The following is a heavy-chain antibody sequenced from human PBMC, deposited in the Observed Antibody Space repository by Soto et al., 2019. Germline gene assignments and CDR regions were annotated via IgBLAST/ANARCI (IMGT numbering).Heavy chain of an antibody. CDR1: GGSISSSNW. Sequence: PSETLSLTCAVSGGSISSSNWWSWVRQPPGKGLEWIGEIYHSGSTNYNPSLKSRVTISVDKSKNQFSLKLSSVTAADTAVYYCVRDPNSGSYHDNWGQGTLVTVSS. CDR3: VRDPNSGSYHDN. D-gene: IGHD1-26*01. CDR2: IYHSGST. J-gene: IGHJ4*02. V-gene: IGHV4-4*02.